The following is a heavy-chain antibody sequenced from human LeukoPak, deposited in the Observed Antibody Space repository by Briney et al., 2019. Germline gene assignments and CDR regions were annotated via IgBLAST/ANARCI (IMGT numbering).Heavy chain of an antibody. V-gene: IGHV4-61*01. D-gene: IGHD3-22*01. Sequence: PSETLSLTCTVSGGPVSSGSYYWSWIRQPPGKGLEWIGYIYYSGSTNYNPSLKSRVTISVDTSKNQFSLKLSSVTAADTAVYYCARDDSSGYHFDYWGQGTLVTVSS. CDR3: ARDDSSGYHFDY. CDR2: IYYSGST. CDR1: GGPVSSGSYY. J-gene: IGHJ4*02.